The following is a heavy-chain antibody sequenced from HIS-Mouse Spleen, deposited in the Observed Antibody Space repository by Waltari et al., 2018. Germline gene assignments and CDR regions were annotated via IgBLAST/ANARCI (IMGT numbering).Heavy chain of an antibody. D-gene: IGHD7-27*01. CDR3: ARSNWYFDY. J-gene: IGHJ4*02. CDR1: GFTVSSNY. Sequence: EVQLVESGGGLVQPGGSLRLSCAASGFTVSSNYMSWVRQAPGKGLGGGSVIYGGGRTYDADSVKGRFTISRDKSKNTLYLQLNSLRAEDTAVYYCARSNWYFDYWGQGTLVTVSS. CDR2: IYGGGRT. V-gene: IGHV3-66*01.